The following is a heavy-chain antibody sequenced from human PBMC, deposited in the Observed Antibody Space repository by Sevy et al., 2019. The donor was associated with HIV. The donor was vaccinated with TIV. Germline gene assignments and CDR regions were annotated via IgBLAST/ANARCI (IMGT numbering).Heavy chain of an antibody. CDR3: TRGPGAARPGEDY. CDR2: IRSIAYGGTT. D-gene: IGHD6-6*01. Sequence: GESLKISCTASGFTFGDYAMSWVRQAPGKGLEWVGFIRSIAYGGTTEYAASVKGRFTISRDDSKSIAYLQMNSLETEDTAVYYCTRGPGAARPGEDYWGQGTLVSVSS. J-gene: IGHJ4*02. V-gene: IGHV3-49*04. CDR1: GFTFGDYA.